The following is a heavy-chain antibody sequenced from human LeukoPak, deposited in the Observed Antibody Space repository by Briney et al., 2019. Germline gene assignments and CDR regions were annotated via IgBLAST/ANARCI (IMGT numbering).Heavy chain of an antibody. CDR1: GGSISSSSYY. D-gene: IGHD3-10*01. V-gene: IGHV4-39*01. CDR2: IYYSGST. J-gene: IGHJ3*02. Sequence: SETLSLTCTVSGGSISSSSYYWGWIRQPPGKGLEWIGSIYYSGSTYYNPSLKSRVTISVDTSKNQFSLKLSSVTAADTAVYYCARTIITMVRGVIITGAFDIWGQGTMVTVSS. CDR3: ARTIITMVRGVIITGAFDI.